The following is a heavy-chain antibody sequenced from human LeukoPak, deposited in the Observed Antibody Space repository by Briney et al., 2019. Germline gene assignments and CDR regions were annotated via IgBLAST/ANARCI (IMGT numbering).Heavy chain of an antibody. D-gene: IGHD6-19*01. CDR2: ISDSGSIT. J-gene: IGHJ4*02. CDR1: GFAFSSQA. CDR3: AKDARRTSGWYFFDY. V-gene: IGHV3-23*01. Sequence: TGGSLRLSCAASGFAFSSQAMGWVRQAPGKGLEWGSVISDSGSITYYADSVTGRFTISRDNSKNALFLQMNSLRAEDTAVYYCAKDARRTSGWYFFDYWGQGSLVTVSS.